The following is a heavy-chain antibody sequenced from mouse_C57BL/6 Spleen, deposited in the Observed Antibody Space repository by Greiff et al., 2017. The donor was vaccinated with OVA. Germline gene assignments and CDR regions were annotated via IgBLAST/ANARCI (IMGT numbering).Heavy chain of an antibody. CDR2: IDPSDSYT. D-gene: IGHD1-1*01. J-gene: IGHJ4*01. Sequence: QVQLQQPGAELVKPGASVKLSCKASGYTFTSYWMQWVKQRPGQGLEWIGEIDPSDSYTNYNQKFKGKATLTVDTSSSTAYMQLSSLTSEDSAVYYCARGENYYGSSYVYAMDYWGQGTSVTVSS. CDR3: ARGENYYGSSYVYAMDY. CDR1: GYTFTSYW. V-gene: IGHV1-50*01.